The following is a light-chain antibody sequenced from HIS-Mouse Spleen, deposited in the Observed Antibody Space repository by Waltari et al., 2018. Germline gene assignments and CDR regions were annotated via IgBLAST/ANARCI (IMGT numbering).Light chain of an antibody. CDR2: LGS. V-gene: IGKV2-28*01. CDR1: QSLLHSNGYNY. J-gene: IGKJ1*01. CDR3: MQALQTWT. Sequence: DIVMTQYPLSLPVTPGEPASISCRSSQSLLHSNGYNYLHWYLQKPGQSPQLLIYLGSNRASGVPDRFSGSGSGTDFTLKISRVEAEDVGVYYCMQALQTWTFGQGTKVEIK.